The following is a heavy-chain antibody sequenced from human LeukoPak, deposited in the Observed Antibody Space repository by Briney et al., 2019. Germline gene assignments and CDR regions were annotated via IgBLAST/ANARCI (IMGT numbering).Heavy chain of an antibody. D-gene: IGHD5-12*01. V-gene: IGHV4-39*07. CDR2: IYYSGST. CDR1: GGSISSSSYY. J-gene: IGHJ4*02. Sequence: SETLSLTCTVSGGSISSSSYYWGWIRQPPGKGLEWIGSIYYSGSTYYNPSLKSRVTISVDTSKNQFSLKLSSVTAADTAVYYCARTGDIVATIPRHWGQGTLVTVSS. CDR3: ARTGDIVATIPRH.